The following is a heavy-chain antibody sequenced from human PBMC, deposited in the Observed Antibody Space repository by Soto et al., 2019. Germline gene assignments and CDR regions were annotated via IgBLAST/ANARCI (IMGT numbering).Heavy chain of an antibody. D-gene: IGHD3-22*01. CDR1: GYTFTSYA. J-gene: IGHJ6*02. V-gene: IGHV1-3*01. CDR2: INAGNGNT. Sequence: ASVKFSCKASGYTFTSYAMHWVRQAPGQRLEWMGWINAGNGNTKYSQKFQGRVTITRDTSASTAYMELSSLRSEDTAVYYCARGGDSSGYFTYYYYYGMDVWGQGTTVTVSS. CDR3: ARGGDSSGYFTYYYYYGMDV.